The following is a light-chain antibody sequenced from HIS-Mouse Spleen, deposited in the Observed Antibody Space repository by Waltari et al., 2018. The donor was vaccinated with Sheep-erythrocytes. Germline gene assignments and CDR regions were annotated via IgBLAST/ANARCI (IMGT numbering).Light chain of an antibody. Sequence: SYELTQPPSPSLSSVQTATPPSSGEKLRVKYACCYQQKPGQSPVLVIYQDSKRPSGIPERFSGSNSGNTATLTISGTQAMDEADYYCQAWDSSSWVFGGGTKLTVL. J-gene: IGLJ3*02. CDR1: KLRVKY. CDR3: QAWDSSSWV. V-gene: IGLV3-1*01. CDR2: QDS.